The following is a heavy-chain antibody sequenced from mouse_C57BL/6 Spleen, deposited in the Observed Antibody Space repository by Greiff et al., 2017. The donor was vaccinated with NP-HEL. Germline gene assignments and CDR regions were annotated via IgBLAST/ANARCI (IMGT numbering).Heavy chain of an antibody. Sequence: VQLQQPGAELVKPGASVKMSCKASGYTFTSYWITWVKQRPGQGLEWIGDIYPGSGSTNYNEKFKSKATLTVDTSSSPAYMQLSSLTSEDSAVYYCARSDLHYYGSSYDYWGQGTTLTVSS. D-gene: IGHD1-1*01. CDR1: GYTFTSYW. J-gene: IGHJ2*01. CDR3: ARSDLHYYGSSYDY. V-gene: IGHV1-55*01. CDR2: IYPGSGST.